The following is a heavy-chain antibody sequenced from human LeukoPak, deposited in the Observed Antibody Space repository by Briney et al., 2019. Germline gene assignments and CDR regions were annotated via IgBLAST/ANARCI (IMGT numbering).Heavy chain of an antibody. D-gene: IGHD6-19*01. Sequence: ASVKVSCKASGYTFTGYYMHWVRQAPGQGLEWMGWINPNSGGTNYAQKFQGRVTMTRDTSISTAYMELSRLRSDDTAFYYCAREGGSSGWQRYDYWGQGTLVTVSS. V-gene: IGHV1-2*02. CDR3: AREGGSSGWQRYDY. CDR2: INPNSGGT. CDR1: GYTFTGYY. J-gene: IGHJ4*02.